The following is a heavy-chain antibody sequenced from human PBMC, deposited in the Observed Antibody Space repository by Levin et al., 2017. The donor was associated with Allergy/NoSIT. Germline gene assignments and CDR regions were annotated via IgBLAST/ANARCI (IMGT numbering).Heavy chain of an antibody. D-gene: IGHD2-21*02. Sequence: LSLTCAASGFTFSSYAMSWVRPAPGKGLEWVSTIGSGGDTYYADSVKGRFTISRDNSKNTLFLQMNSLRAEDTAVYYCAKGMGVTAPTTRYFDYWGQGILVTVSS. J-gene: IGHJ4*02. V-gene: IGHV3-23*01. CDR1: GFTFSSYA. CDR2: IGSGGDT. CDR3: AKGMGVTAPTTRYFDY.